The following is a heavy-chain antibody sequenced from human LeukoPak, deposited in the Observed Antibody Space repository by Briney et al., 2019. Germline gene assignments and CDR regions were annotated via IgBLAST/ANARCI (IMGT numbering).Heavy chain of an antibody. CDR3: AGLVGRYSSGLYYYYFDY. J-gene: IGHJ4*02. V-gene: IGHV4-4*02. Sequence: PSETLSLTCTISGDSINSLDLWSWVRQPPGKGLEWIGEMYLSGTTHSNPSVKSRVTISIDKSKNQFFLNLSSVTAADTAVYYCAGLVGRYSSGLYYYYFDYWGQGTLVTVSS. CDR2: MYLSGTT. CDR1: GDSINSLDL. D-gene: IGHD3-22*01.